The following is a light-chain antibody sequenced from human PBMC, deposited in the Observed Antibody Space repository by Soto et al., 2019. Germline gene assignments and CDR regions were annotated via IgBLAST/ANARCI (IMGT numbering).Light chain of an antibody. Sequence: QSVLTQPPSASGSPGQSVTISCTGPTGAVGGYHLVSWYQQYPGKATKLILYEVTKRPSGVPDRFSGSKSGNTASLTVSGLQTDDEADYYCSSYGGSNNFVFGTGTKVMVL. CDR3: SSYGGSNNFV. V-gene: IGLV2-8*01. CDR2: EVT. J-gene: IGLJ1*01. CDR1: TGAVGGYHL.